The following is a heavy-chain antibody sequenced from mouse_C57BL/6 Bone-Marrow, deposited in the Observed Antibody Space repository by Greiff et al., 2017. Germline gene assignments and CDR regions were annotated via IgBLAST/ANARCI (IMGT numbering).Heavy chain of an antibody. CDR3: ARNYYGSSCWYFDV. J-gene: IGHJ1*03. CDR2: IYPRSGNT. D-gene: IGHD1-1*01. V-gene: IGHV1-81*01. Sequence: VQLQQSGAELARPGASVKLSCKASGYTFTRYGISWVKQRTGQGLEWIGEIYPRSGNTYYNETFKGKATLTADKSSSTAYMELRCLTSEDSAVYFCARNYYGSSCWYFDVWGTGTTVTVSS. CDR1: GYTFTRYG.